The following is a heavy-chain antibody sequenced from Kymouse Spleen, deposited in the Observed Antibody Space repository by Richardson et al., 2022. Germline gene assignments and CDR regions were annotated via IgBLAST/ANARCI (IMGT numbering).Heavy chain of an antibody. CDR1: GFTFSNAW. Sequence: EVQLVESGGGLVKPGGSLRLSCAASGFTFSNAWMSWVRQAPGKGLEWVGRIKSKTDGGTTDYAAPVKGRFTISRDDSKNTLYLQMNSLKTEDTAVYYCTTMNSGYDYFDYWGQGTLVTVSS. D-gene: IGHD5-12*01. J-gene: IGHJ4*02. V-gene: IGHV3-15*01. CDR3: TTMNSGYDYFDY. CDR2: IKSKTDGGTT.